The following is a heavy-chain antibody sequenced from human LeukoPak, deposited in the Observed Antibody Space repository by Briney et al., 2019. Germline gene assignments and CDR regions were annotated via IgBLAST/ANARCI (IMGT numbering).Heavy chain of an antibody. V-gene: IGHV3-48*02. J-gene: IGHJ6*02. Sequence: PGGSLRLSCVASGFTFNTYAMNWVRQAPGKGLEWVTYISSSSSTIYCADSVRGRFAISRDNAKKSLYLQMNSLRDEDTAVYYCAAEIYYYYGMDVWGQGTTVTVSS. CDR1: GFTFNTYA. CDR3: AAEIYYYYGMDV. CDR2: ISSSSSTI.